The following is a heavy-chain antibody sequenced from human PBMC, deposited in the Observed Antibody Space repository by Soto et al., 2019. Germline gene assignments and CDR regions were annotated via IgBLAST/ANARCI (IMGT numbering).Heavy chain of an antibody. CDR2: IRSDGT. CDR3: AKHVLMDTSSIFDC. D-gene: IGHD2-8*01. CDR1: GFIFNNFG. Sequence: EVQLLESGGGLVQPGGSLRLSCATSGFIFNNFGMNWVRQGPGKGLEWVSTIRSDGTYYADSVKGRFTISRDNSKNILYLQMNSLRADDTAVYYCAKHVLMDTSSIFDCRGQGTLVTVSS. V-gene: IGHV3-23*01. J-gene: IGHJ4*02.